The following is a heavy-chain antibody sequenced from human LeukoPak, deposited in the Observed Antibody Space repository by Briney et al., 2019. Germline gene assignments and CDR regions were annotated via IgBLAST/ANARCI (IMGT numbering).Heavy chain of an antibody. Sequence: SGGYLRLSCAASGFTFSSYWMSWVRQAPGQGLEWVANIKQDGSEKYYVDSVKGRFTTSRDNAKNSLYLQMNSLRAEDTAVYYCARDDCSSISCYHNWFDPWGQGTLVTVSS. J-gene: IGHJ5*02. CDR3: ARDDCSSISCYHNWFDP. V-gene: IGHV3-7*01. D-gene: IGHD2-2*01. CDR2: IKQDGSEK. CDR1: GFTFSSYW.